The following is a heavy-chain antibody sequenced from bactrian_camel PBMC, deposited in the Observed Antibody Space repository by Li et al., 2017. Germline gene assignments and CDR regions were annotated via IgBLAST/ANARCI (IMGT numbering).Heavy chain of an antibody. CDR1: GSTYNTRC. CDR3: ALQRSNGASYCYLDPVWEYAY. CDR2: ISTDDGTT. Sequence: HVQLVESGGGSVESGGSLRLSCVVSGSTYNTRCMAWLREVPGNVREGVAGISTDDGTTYYADSVKGRFTISQDNAKNTVYLQMDNLNPGDTAIYYCALQRSNGASYCYLDPVWEYAYWGQGTQVTVS. V-gene: IGHV3S1*01. D-gene: IGHD2*01. J-gene: IGHJ4*01.